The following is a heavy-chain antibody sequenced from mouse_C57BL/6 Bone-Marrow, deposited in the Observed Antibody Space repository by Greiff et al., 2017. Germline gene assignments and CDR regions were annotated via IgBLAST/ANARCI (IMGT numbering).Heavy chain of an antibody. CDR2: IDPSDSYT. Sequence: QVQLQQPGAELVKPGASVKLSCKASGYTFTSYWMQWVKQRPGQGLEWIGEIDPSDSYTNYNQKFKGKATLTVYTSSSAAYMQLSSLTSEDSAVYYCAREPYYYGSSYWFAYWGQGTLVTVSA. J-gene: IGHJ3*01. V-gene: IGHV1-50*01. D-gene: IGHD1-1*01. CDR3: AREPYYYGSSYWFAY. CDR1: GYTFTSYW.